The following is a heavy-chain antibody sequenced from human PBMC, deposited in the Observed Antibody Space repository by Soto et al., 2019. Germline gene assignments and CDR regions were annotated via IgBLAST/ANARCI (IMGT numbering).Heavy chain of an antibody. V-gene: IGHV1-2*04. Sequence: ASVKVSCKASGYTFTGYYMHWVRQAPGQGLEWMGWINPNSGGTNYAQKFQGWVTMTRDTSISTAYMELSRLRSDDTAVYYCAREGYSGRRRRLNDLVSRGMDVWGQGTTVTVSS. CDR1: GYTFTGYY. D-gene: IGHD1-26*01. CDR2: INPNSGGT. J-gene: IGHJ6*02. CDR3: AREGYSGRRRRLNDLVSRGMDV.